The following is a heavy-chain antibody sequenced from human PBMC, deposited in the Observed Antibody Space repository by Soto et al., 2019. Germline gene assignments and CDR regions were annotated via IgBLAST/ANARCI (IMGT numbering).Heavy chain of an antibody. CDR1: GGSISSGGYS. Sequence: SETLSLTYAVSGGSISSGGYSWSWIRQPPGKGLEWIGYIYHSGSTYYNPSLKSRVTISVDRSKNQFSLKLSSVTAADTAVYYCARAKIGYCSSTSCYYFDYWGQGTLVTVSS. V-gene: IGHV4-30-2*01. CDR3: ARAKIGYCSSTSCYYFDY. J-gene: IGHJ4*02. D-gene: IGHD2-2*01. CDR2: IYHSGST.